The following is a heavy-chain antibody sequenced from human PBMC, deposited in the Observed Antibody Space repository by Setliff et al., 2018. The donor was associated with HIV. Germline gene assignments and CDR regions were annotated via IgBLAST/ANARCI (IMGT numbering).Heavy chain of an antibody. CDR1: RYTFSNYD. CDR3: ESWCLVGGSGPCRNFEF. J-gene: IGHJ4*02. CDR2: MNPISDHR. V-gene: IGHV1-8*02. D-gene: IGHD3-9*01. Sequence: ASVKVSCKASRYTFSNYDVNWVRQATGQGLEWMAWMNPISDHRGYAQKFQARLTMTKDTSTSTVYMELSSLKSDDTAVYYCESWCLVGGSGPCRNFEFWGQGTLVTVSS.